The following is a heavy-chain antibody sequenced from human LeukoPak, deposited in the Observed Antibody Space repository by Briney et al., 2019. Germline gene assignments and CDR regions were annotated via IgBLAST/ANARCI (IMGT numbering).Heavy chain of an antibody. D-gene: IGHD3-10*01. CDR2: IKKQGSEK. J-gene: IGHJ3*02. Sequence: GGSLRLSCEASGFSISIYWMTWVRQAPGKGREWVANIKKQGSEKYYVDSVKGRFTIARDNAKNSLYLQMNNLRAEDTAMYYCVRHAYYVFDIWGQGTMVTVSS. V-gene: IGHV3-7*01. CDR3: VRHAYYVFDI. CDR1: GFSISIYW.